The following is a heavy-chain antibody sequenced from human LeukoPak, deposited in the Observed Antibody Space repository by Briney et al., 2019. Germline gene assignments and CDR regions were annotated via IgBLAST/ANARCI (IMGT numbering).Heavy chain of an antibody. V-gene: IGHV3-66*02. J-gene: IGHJ4*02. Sequence: QTGGSLRLSCAASGFTVSTNYMSWVRQAPGKGLEWVSVVYGGNTSYYADSVKGRFTISRDTSKNTVHLQMNSLGTEDTAVYYCARAYGSNSNDYWGQGTLVTVSS. D-gene: IGHD6-13*01. CDR1: GFTVSTNY. CDR3: ARAYGSNSNDY. CDR2: VYGGNTS.